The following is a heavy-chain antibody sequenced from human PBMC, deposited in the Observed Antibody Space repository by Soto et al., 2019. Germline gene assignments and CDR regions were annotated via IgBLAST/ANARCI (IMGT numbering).Heavy chain of an antibody. Sequence: GGSLRLSCAAPGFTFSSYAMSWVRLAPGKGLEWFSSIGGSGGTHYIDSVRGRFTISRDNSKNMLYLQLNSLRAEDTALYYCAKGQGWSYYYDSWGQGTLVTVSS. CDR2: IGGSGGT. J-gene: IGHJ4*02. CDR3: AKGQGWSYYYDS. D-gene: IGHD2-15*01. V-gene: IGHV3-23*01. CDR1: GFTFSSYA.